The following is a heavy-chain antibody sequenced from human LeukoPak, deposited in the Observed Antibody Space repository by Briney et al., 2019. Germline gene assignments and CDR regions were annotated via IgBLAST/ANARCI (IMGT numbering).Heavy chain of an antibody. D-gene: IGHD3-10*01. CDR2: IYYSGST. Sequence: PSETLSLTCTVSGGSISSHYWSWIRQPPGKGLEWIGYIYYSGSTNYNPPLKSLDTISVDTSKKQFSLTLSSVTAADTAVYYCARGIDCYGSRQWFDPWGQGTLVTVSS. J-gene: IGHJ5*02. CDR1: GGSISSHY. V-gene: IGHV4-59*11. CDR3: ARGIDCYGSRQWFDP.